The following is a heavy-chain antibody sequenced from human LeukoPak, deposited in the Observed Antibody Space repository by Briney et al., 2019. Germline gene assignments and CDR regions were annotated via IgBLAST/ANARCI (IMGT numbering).Heavy chain of an antibody. CDR3: ARVPGGGTAAN. J-gene: IGHJ3*01. Sequence: SETLCLTCAVSGGSVSSGSYYWSWIRQPPGEGLEWIGYIYFSGSTNYNPSLKSRVTMSVDTSKNQFSLKLSSVTAADTAVYYCARVPGGGTAANWGQGTMVTVSS. V-gene: IGHV4-61*01. D-gene: IGHD1-7*01. CDR2: IYFSGST. CDR1: GGSVSSGSYY.